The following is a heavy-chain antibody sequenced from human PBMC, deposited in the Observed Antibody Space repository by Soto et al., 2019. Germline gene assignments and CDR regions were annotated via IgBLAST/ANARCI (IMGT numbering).Heavy chain of an antibody. Sequence: GGSLRLSCAASGFTFSSYAMSWVRQAPGKGLEWVSAISGSGGSTYYADSVKGRFTISRDNSKNTLYLQMNSLRAEDTAVYYCAKALDITMIVVVIGAFDIWGQGTMVTVS. CDR1: GFTFSSYA. CDR2: ISGSGGST. J-gene: IGHJ3*02. V-gene: IGHV3-23*01. D-gene: IGHD3-22*01. CDR3: AKALDITMIVVVIGAFDI.